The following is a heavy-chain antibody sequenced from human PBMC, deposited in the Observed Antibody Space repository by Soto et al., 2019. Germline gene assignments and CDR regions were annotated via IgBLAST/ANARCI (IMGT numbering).Heavy chain of an antibody. CDR3: AKEKISTSCCNWFDP. Sequence: GALRLSCAASGSSFSSYGIHWVRQVPGKGLEWVAVISYDGTYKHYADSVKGRFTFSRDNSKNTLYLQMNSLRAEDTAVYYCAKEKISTSCCNWFDPWGQGTLVTVS. CDR1: GSSFSSYG. J-gene: IGHJ5*02. CDR2: ISYDGTYK. V-gene: IGHV3-30*18. D-gene: IGHD2-2*01.